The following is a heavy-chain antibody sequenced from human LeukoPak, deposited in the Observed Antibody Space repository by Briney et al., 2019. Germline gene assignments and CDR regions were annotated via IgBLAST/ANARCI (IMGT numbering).Heavy chain of an antibody. D-gene: IGHD4-23*01. CDR1: GGSISSYY. CDR2: IYYSGST. V-gene: IGHV4-59*01. CDR3: AGYSTRFYWFDP. J-gene: IGHJ5*02. Sequence: SETLSLTCTVSGGSISSYYWSWIRQPPGKGLEWIGYIYYSGSTNYNPSLKSRVTISVDTSKNQFSLKLSSVTAADTAVYYCAGYSTRFYWFDPWGQGTLVTVSS.